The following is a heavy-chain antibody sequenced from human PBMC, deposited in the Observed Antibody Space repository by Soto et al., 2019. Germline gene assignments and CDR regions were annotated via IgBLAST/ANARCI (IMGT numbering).Heavy chain of an antibody. CDR2: IYYSGST. Sequence: SETLSLTCTVSGGSISSGDYYWSWIRQPPGKGLEWIGYIYYSGSTYYNPSLKSRVTISVDTSKNQFSLKLSSVTAADTAVYYCARGYSYGYDCYFDYWGQGTLVTVSS. CDR3: ARGYSYGYDCYFDY. CDR1: GGSISSGDYY. V-gene: IGHV4-30-4*01. J-gene: IGHJ4*02. D-gene: IGHD5-18*01.